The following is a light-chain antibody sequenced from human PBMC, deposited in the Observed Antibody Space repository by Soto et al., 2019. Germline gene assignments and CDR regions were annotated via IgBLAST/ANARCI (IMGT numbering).Light chain of an antibody. J-gene: IGKJ5*01. CDR2: KVS. V-gene: IGKV2-30*02. Sequence: VLMTQSPLSLPVTLGQPASISCGSNQSGVHSDGIAYFSWFQQRPGRSPRRLIYKVSNRDSGVPARFSGSGSGTDFALNISRVEAEDVGVYYCLQGTHWPITFGQGTRLEIK. CDR3: LQGTHWPIT. CDR1: QSGVHSDGIAY.